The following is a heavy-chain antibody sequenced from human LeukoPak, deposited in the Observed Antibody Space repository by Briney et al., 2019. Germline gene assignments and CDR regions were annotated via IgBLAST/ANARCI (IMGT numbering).Heavy chain of an antibody. CDR3: ARVGYTGSYSVYYFDC. D-gene: IGHD1-26*01. CDR2: ISYDGSNK. V-gene: IGHV3-30*03. J-gene: IGHJ4*02. CDR1: GITFTSSA. Sequence: HPGGSLRLSCAASGITFTSSAMSWVRQAPGKGLEWVAVISYDGSNKYYADSVKGRFTISRDNSKNTLYLQMNSLRAEDTAVYFCARVGYTGSYSVYYFDCWGQGTLVTVSS.